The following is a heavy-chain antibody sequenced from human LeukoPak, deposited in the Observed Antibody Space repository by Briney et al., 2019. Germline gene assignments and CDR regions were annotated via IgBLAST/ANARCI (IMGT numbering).Heavy chain of an antibody. V-gene: IGHV4-59*08. CDR1: GGSISSYY. CDR3: ASYYESSR. D-gene: IGHD3-16*01. Sequence: SETLSLTCTVSGGSISSYYWSWIRQPPGKGLEWIGSIYHSGSTYYNPSFKSRVTISVDTSKNQFSLKLSSVTAADTAVYYCASYYESSRWGQGTLVTVSS. J-gene: IGHJ4*02. CDR2: IYHSGST.